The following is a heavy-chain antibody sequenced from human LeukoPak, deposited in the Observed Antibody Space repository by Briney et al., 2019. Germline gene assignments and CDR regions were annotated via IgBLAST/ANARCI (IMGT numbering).Heavy chain of an antibody. CDR3: ARIRRLRSLENAFDI. V-gene: IGHV3-30*04. J-gene: IGHJ3*02. CDR2: ISYDGSNK. D-gene: IGHD4-17*01. CDR1: GFTFSSYA. Sequence: GGSLRLSCAASGFTFSSYAMHWVRQAPGKGLEWVAVISYDGSNKYYADSVKGRFTISRDNSKNTLYLQMNSLRAEDTAVYYCARIRRLRSLENAFDIWGQGTMVTVS.